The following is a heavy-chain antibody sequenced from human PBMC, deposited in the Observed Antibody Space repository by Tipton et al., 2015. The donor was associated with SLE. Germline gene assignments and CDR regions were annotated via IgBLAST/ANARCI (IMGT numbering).Heavy chain of an antibody. V-gene: IGHV4-61*08. J-gene: IGHJ4*02. D-gene: IGHD4-17*01. CDR2: IYYSGST. Sequence: LFLTCTVSGGSISSGGYYWSWIRQHPGKGLEWIGYIYYSGSTNYNPSLKSRVTISVDTSKNQFSLKLSSVTAADTAVYYCARTPGYGDYFDYWGQGTLVTVSS. CDR3: ARTPGYGDYFDY. CDR1: GGSISSGGYY.